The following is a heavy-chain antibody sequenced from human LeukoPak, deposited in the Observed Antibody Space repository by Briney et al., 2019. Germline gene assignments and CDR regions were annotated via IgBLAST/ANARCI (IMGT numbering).Heavy chain of an antibody. CDR2: IFYSGST. CDR1: GGSISTSNYY. J-gene: IGHJ3*02. V-gene: IGHV4-39*07. Sequence: SETLSLTCTVSGGSISTSNYYWGWIRQPPGKGLEWIGNIFYSGSTDYNPSLKSRVTISPDKSKNQFSLTLTSVTAADTAVYFCARAPLSGTYYTDAFDIWGQGTMVTVSS. D-gene: IGHD1-26*01. CDR3: ARAPLSGTYYTDAFDI.